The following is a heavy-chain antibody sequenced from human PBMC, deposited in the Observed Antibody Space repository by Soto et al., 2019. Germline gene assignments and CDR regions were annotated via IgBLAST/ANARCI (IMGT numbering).Heavy chain of an antibody. V-gene: IGHV3-33*01. Sequence: QVQPVESGGGVVQPGRSLRLSCAASGFAFSNYGMHWVRQTPGKGLEWVALIWYDGSNKYYADSVKGRFTISRDNSNNTLYLQMHSLRGEDTAVYFCAGSPPGVAGRYYFDYWGQGTLVTVSS. CDR3: AGSPPGVAGRYYFDY. D-gene: IGHD6-6*01. J-gene: IGHJ4*02. CDR1: GFAFSNYG. CDR2: IWYDGSNK.